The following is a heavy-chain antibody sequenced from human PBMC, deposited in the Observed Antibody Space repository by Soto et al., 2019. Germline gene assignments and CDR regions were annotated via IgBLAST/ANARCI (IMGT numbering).Heavy chain of an antibody. CDR2: IKQDGSEK. CDR1: GFTFSSYW. J-gene: IGHJ6*02. CDR3: ARDPNIVATMGSIYYYYGMDV. Sequence: GSLRLSCAASGFTFSSYWMSWVRQAPGKGLEWVANIKQDGSEKYYVDSVKGRFTISRDNAKNSLYLQMNSLRAEDTAVYYCARDPNIVATMGSIYYYYGMDVWGQGTTVTVFS. V-gene: IGHV3-7*01. D-gene: IGHD5-12*01.